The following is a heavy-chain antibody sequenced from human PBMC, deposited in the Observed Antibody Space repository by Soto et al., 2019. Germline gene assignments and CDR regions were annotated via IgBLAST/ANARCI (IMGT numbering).Heavy chain of an antibody. V-gene: IGHV4-28*03. D-gene: IGHD3-10*01. Sequence: SETLSLTCAVSGYSISSSNWWGWIRQPPGKGLEWIGSIYYSGSTYYNPSLKSRVTISVDTSKNQFSLKLSSVTAADTAVYYCARAPRGNYGYPSYFDYWGQGTLGTVSS. CDR3: ARAPRGNYGYPSYFDY. CDR1: GYSISSSNW. CDR2: IYYSGST. J-gene: IGHJ4*02.